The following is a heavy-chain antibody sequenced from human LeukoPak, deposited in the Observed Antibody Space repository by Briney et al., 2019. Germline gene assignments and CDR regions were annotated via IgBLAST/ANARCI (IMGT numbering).Heavy chain of an antibody. D-gene: IGHD3-22*01. CDR2: ISAYNGNT. Sequence: GASVKVSCKASGYTFTSYGISWVRQAPGQGLEWMGWISAYNGNTNYAQKLQGRVTMTRDTSTSTVNMELSSLRSEDTAVYYCASGAVGSSGYSYYFDYWGQGTLVTVSS. CDR3: ASGAVGSSGYSYYFDY. CDR1: GYTFTSYG. J-gene: IGHJ4*02. V-gene: IGHV1-18*01.